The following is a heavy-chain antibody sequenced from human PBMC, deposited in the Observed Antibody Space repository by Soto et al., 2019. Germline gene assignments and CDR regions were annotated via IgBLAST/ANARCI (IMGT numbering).Heavy chain of an antibody. J-gene: IGHJ5*02. Sequence: GGSLRLSCAASGFTFDDYAMHWVRQAPGKGLEWVSGISWNSGSIGYADSVKGRFTISRDNAKNSLYLQMNSLRAEDTALYYCAKDSGYSNYNWFDPWGQGTLVTVSS. CDR1: GFTFDDYA. D-gene: IGHD4-4*01. CDR3: AKDSGYSNYNWFDP. V-gene: IGHV3-9*01. CDR2: ISWNSGSI.